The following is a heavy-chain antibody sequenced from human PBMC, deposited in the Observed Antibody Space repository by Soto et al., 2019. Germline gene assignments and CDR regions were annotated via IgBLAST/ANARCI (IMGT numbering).Heavy chain of an antibody. Sequence: QVQLVQSGAEVKKPGASVKVSCKASGYTFSSYFISWVRQAPGQGLEWMGWISAYNGNTNYAQNLQCRVTMTTVTATSTAYLELRSLRSGDTAVYFCARDLPPVDYWGQGTLVTVSS. CDR2: ISAYNGNT. CDR1: GYTFSSYF. V-gene: IGHV1-18*01. CDR3: ARDLPPVDY. J-gene: IGHJ4*02.